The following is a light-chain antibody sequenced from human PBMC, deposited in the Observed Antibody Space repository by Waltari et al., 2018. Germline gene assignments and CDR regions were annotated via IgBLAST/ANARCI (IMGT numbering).Light chain of an antibody. CDR3: QQYDISPLT. Sequence: EIVLTQSPGTLSLSPGEGATLSCRTSQPIRTTYLAWYQQKPGQAPTLLIDGASSRATGVPDRFTGSGSGTDFSLTISSLEPEDFATYYCQQYDISPLTFGGGTKVEIK. J-gene: IGKJ4*01. V-gene: IGKV3-20*01. CDR2: GAS. CDR1: QPIRTTY.